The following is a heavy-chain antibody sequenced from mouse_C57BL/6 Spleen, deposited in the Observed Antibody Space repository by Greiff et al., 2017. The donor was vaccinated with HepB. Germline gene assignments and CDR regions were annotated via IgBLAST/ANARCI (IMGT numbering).Heavy chain of an antibody. V-gene: IGHV14-4*01. J-gene: IGHJ2*01. CDR2: IDPENGDT. Sequence: VQLQQSGAELVRPGASVKLSCTASGFNIKDDYMPWVKQRPEQGLEWIGWIDPENGDTEYASKFQGKATITADTSHNTAYLQLSSLTSEDTAVYYCTTETFFDDWGQGTTLTVSS. CDR3: TTETFFDD. CDR1: GFNIKDDY.